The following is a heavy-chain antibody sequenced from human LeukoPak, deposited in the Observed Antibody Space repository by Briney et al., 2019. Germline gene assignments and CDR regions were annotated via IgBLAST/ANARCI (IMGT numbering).Heavy chain of an antibody. J-gene: IGHJ4*02. D-gene: IGHD6-25*01. V-gene: IGHV4-59*06. Sequence: SETLSLTCTVSGGSISSYYWSWIRQPPGKGLEWIGYIYYSGSTYYNPSLKSRVTISVDTSKNQFSLKLSSVTAADTAVYYCARASGYDYYFDYWGQGTLVTVSS. CDR2: IYYSGST. CDR1: GGSISSYY. CDR3: ARASGYDYYFDY.